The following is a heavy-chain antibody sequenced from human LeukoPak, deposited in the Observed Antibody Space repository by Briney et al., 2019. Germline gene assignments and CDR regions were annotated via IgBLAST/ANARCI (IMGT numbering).Heavy chain of an antibody. D-gene: IGHD3-10*01. V-gene: IGHV3-30*02. CDR1: GFTFSHFD. CDR3: AQDSWGLWFGDDIGR. CDR2: IQFDGRKT. J-gene: IGHJ4*02. Sequence: GGALRLSCAASGFTFSHFDMHWVRQAPGKGLEGVTFIQFDGRKTYYADSVKGRVTISRDNSKDTLYLQMNSLKSEDTAVYYCAQDSWGLWFGDDIGRGGQGTLVTVSS.